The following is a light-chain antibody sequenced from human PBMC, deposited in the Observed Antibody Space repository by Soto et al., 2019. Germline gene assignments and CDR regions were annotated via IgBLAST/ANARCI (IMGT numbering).Light chain of an antibody. CDR3: QQYGSSST. CDR2: GAS. CDR1: QSVSSSY. J-gene: IGKJ1*01. Sequence: EIVLTQSPGTLSLSPGERATLSCRASQSVSSSYLAWYQQKPGQAPRLLIYGASSRATGIPDRFSGSGSGTDFTLTISILEPEDFAVYYCQQYGSSSTFGQGTKVEIK. V-gene: IGKV3-20*01.